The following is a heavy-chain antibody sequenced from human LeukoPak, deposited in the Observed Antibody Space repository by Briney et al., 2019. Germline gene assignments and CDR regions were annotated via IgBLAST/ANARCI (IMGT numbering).Heavy chain of an antibody. Sequence: PGGCLRLSCAASGCTFSINSHNWVRQAPGKGLEYVSSISSDGGSTFHADSVKGRFSISRDNSKNTLSLQMSSLRAEDTAVYYCVKDRWVDYWGQGTLVTVSS. CDR3: VKDRWVDY. V-gene: IGHV3-64D*06. J-gene: IGHJ4*02. D-gene: IGHD4-23*01. CDR2: ISSDGGST. CDR1: GCTFSINS.